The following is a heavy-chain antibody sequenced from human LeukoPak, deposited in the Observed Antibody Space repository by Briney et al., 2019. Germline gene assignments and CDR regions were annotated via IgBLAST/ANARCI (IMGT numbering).Heavy chain of an antibody. J-gene: IGHJ5*02. CDR2: IHHSGSI. CDR1: GGSITSGSYY. D-gene: IGHD3-9*01. CDR3: ARTNPYILTGYRRFWFDP. V-gene: IGHV4-39*07. Sequence: SETLSLTCTVSGGSITSGSYYWTWVRQPPGKGLEWIAEIHHSGSINYNPSLKSRVTISVDKAKNQFSLKLSSVTAADTAVYYCARTNPYILTGYRRFWFDPWGQGTLVTVSS.